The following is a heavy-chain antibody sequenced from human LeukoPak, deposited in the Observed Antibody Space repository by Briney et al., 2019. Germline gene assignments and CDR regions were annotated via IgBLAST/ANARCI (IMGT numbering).Heavy chain of an antibody. CDR2: INHSGST. Sequence: PSETLSLTCAVYGGSFSGYYWSWIRQPPGKGLEWIGEINHSGSTNYNPSLKSRVTISVDRSKNQFSLKLSSVTAGDTAVYYCARGWINYDSYYYYMDVWGKGTTVTVSS. J-gene: IGHJ6*03. CDR3: ARGWINYDSYYYYMDV. D-gene: IGHD3-22*01. V-gene: IGHV4-34*01. CDR1: GGSFSGYY.